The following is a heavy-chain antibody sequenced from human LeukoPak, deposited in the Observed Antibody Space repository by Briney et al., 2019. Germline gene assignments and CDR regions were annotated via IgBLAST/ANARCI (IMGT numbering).Heavy chain of an antibody. V-gene: IGHV3-21*04. J-gene: IGHJ4*02. D-gene: IGHD2-15*01. Sequence: GGSLRLSCAASGFTFSSYSMNWVRQAPGKGLEWVSSISSSSSYTYYADSVKGRFTISRDNAKKSLYLQMNSLRADDTAVYYCARDSGSGDYFDYWGQGTLVTVSS. CDR2: ISSSSSYT. CDR1: GFTFSSYS. CDR3: ARDSGSGDYFDY.